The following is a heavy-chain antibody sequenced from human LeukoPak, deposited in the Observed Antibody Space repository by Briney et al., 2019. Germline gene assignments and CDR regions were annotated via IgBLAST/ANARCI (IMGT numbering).Heavy chain of an antibody. Sequence: ASVKVSCKASGDTSRSYTITWVRQAPGQGLEWMGGIIPMLGIPNYAQKFQGRVTITADRSTSTAYMELSGLRSEDTAVYYCARGWADYYDSSGYYYYFDYWGQGTLVTVSS. V-gene: IGHV1-69*10. D-gene: IGHD3-22*01. CDR2: IIPMLGIP. CDR3: ARGWADYYDSSGYYYYFDY. CDR1: GDTSRSYT. J-gene: IGHJ4*02.